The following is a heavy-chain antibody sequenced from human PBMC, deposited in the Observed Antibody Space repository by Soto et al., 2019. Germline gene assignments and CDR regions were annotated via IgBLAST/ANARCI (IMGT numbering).Heavy chain of an antibody. Sequence: QLQLQESGPGLVKPSETLSLTCTVSGGSISSSSYYWGWIRQPPGKGLEWIGSIYYSGSTYYNPSLKSRVTRSADTSKNQFSLKLSSVTAADTAVYYCARHTPAISISDHWGQGTLVTVSS. CDR2: IYYSGST. D-gene: IGHD2-15*01. CDR3: ARHTPAISISDH. CDR1: GGSISSSSYY. J-gene: IGHJ4*02. V-gene: IGHV4-39*01.